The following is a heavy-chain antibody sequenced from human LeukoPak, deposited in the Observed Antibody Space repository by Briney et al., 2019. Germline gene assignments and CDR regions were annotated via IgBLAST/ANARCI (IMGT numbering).Heavy chain of an antibody. Sequence: SVKVSCKASGGTFSSYTISWVRQAPGQELEWMGRIIPILGIANYAQKFQGRVTITADKSTSTAYMELSSLRSEDTAVYYCARDPPAYYDFWSGYRRSPDAFDIWGQGTMVTVSS. V-gene: IGHV1-69*04. CDR1: GGTFSSYT. D-gene: IGHD3-3*01. J-gene: IGHJ3*02. CDR2: IIPILGIA. CDR3: ARDPPAYYDFWSGYRRSPDAFDI.